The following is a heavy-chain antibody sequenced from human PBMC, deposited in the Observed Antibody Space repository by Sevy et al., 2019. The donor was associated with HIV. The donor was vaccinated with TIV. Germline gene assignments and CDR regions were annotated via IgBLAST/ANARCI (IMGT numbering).Heavy chain of an antibody. CDR2: IYPGDSDT. J-gene: IGHJ4*02. V-gene: IGHV5-51*01. Sequence: GESLKISCKGSGYSFTSYWTGWVRQMPGKGLEWMGIIYPGDSDTRYSPSFQGQVTISADKSISTAYLQWSSLKASDTAMYYCARLPYDILTGYYPPYYFDYWGQGTLVTVSS. CDR1: GYSFTSYW. CDR3: ARLPYDILTGYYPPYYFDY. D-gene: IGHD3-9*01.